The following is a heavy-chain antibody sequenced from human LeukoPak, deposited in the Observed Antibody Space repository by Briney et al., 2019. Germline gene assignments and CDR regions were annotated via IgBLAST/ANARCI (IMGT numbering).Heavy chain of an antibody. V-gene: IGHV4-59*12. D-gene: IGHD1-26*01. J-gene: IGHJ5*02. CDR3: AELVGAGNWFDP. CDR1: GGSISGYY. CDR2: IFYSGST. Sequence: SETLSLTCTVSGGSISGYYWSWIRQPPGKGLEWIGYIFYSGSTNYNPSLKSRVTISVDTSKSQFSLKLSSVTAADTAVYYCAELVGAGNWFDPWGQGTLVTVSS.